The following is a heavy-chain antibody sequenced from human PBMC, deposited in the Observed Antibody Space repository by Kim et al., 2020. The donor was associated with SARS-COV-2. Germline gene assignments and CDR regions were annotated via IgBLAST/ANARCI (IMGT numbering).Heavy chain of an antibody. D-gene: IGHD6-19*01. Sequence: ASVKVSCKASGYPFTSCAMNWVRQAPGQGLEWMGWISTNTGNPTYAQGFTGRFVFSLDTSVSTAYLQITSLKAEDTAVYYCARGMAGWYAGLLDYWGQGTLVTVSS. CDR2: ISTNTGNP. J-gene: IGHJ4*02. V-gene: IGHV7-4-1*02. CDR1: GYPFTSCA. CDR3: ARGMAGWYAGLLDY.